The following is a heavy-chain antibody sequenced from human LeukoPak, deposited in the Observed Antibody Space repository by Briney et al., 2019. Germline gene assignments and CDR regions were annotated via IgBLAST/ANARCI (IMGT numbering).Heavy chain of an antibody. V-gene: IGHV3-30-3*01. CDR1: GFTFSSYA. Sequence: GGSLRLSCAASGFTFSSYAMHWVRQAPGKGLEWVAAISYDGSNKYYADSVKGRFTISRDNSKNTLYLQMNSLRAEDTAVYYCAREGEEGTSFPLDPWGQGTLVTVSS. D-gene: IGHD2-2*01. J-gene: IGHJ5*02. CDR2: ISYDGSNK. CDR3: AREGEEGTSFPLDP.